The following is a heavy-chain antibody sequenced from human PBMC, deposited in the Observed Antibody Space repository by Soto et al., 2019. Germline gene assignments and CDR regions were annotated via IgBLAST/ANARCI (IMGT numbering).Heavy chain of an antibody. CDR2: IYYSGST. CDR1: GGSISSYY. V-gene: IGHV4-59*01. J-gene: IGHJ4*02. Sequence: PSETLSLTCTVSGGSISSYYWSWIRQPPGKGLERIGYIYYSGSTNYNPSLKSRVTISVDTSKNQFSLKLSSVTTADTAVYYCASGYSSSGGAFDYWGQGTLVTVSS. CDR3: ASGYSSSGGAFDY. D-gene: IGHD6-6*01.